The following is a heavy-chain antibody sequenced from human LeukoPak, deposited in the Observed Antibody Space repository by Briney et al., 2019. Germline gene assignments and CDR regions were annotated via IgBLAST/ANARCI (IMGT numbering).Heavy chain of an antibody. D-gene: IGHD6-6*01. CDR1: GGSINNSY. CDR2: IYYSGST. J-gene: IGHJ5*02. Sequence: SETLSLTCTVSGGSINNSYWTWLRQPPGKGLEWIGHIYYSGSTNYSPSLKSRVTISVDTSKNQFSLQLSSVTAADTAVYYCARLSSLANIAARGRTWFDTWGQGSLVTVSS. CDR3: ARLSSLANIAARGRTWFDT. V-gene: IGHV4-59*01.